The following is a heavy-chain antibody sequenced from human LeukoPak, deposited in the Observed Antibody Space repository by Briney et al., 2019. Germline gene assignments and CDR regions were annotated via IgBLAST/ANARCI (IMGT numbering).Heavy chain of an antibody. CDR1: GFTFSNYG. V-gene: IGHV3-30*02. Sequence: GGSLRLSCAASGFTFSNYGMHWVRQAPGKGLEWLAFMRYDGSNTHYADSVKGRFTISRDNSKNTLFLQMNSLRSEDTAVYYCAREFLSLQYLYYYMDVWGKGTTVTVSS. CDR2: MRYDGSNT. D-gene: IGHD4-11*01. CDR3: AREFLSLQYLYYYMDV. J-gene: IGHJ6*03.